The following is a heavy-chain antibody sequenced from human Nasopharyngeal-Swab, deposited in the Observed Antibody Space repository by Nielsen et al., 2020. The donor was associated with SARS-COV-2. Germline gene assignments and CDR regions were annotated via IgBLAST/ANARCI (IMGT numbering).Heavy chain of an antibody. J-gene: IGHJ4*02. CDR2: ISYDGSNK. CDR1: GFTCSSYG. D-gene: IGHD3-22*01. CDR3: AKETDSSFDY. V-gene: IGHV3-30*18. Sequence: GGSLSLAWAASGFTCSSYGMHWVRQAPGKGLEWVAVISYDGSNKYYADSVKGRFTISRDNSKNTLYLQMNSLRAEDTAVYYCAKETDSSFDYWGQGTLVTVSS.